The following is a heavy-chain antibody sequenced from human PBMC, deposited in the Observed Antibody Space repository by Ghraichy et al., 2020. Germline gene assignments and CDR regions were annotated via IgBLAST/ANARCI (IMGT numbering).Heavy chain of an antibody. V-gene: IGHV3-30*18. D-gene: IGHD1-26*01. CDR2: ISYDGSNK. CDR3: AKGSSGSYWGVYDYYGMDV. CDR1: GFTFSSYG. Sequence: GGSLRLSCAASGFTFSSYGMHWVRQAPGKGLEWVAVISYDGSNKYYADSVKGRFTISRDNSKNTLYLQMNSLRAEDTAVYYCAKGSSGSYWGVYDYYGMDVWGQGTTVTVSS. J-gene: IGHJ6*02.